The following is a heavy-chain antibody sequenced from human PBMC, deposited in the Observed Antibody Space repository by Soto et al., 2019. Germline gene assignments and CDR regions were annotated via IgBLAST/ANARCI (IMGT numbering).Heavy chain of an antibody. J-gene: IGHJ4*02. CDR3: ARAVEQRLPRFDY. CDR2: ISAGSSTI. D-gene: IGHD6-25*01. V-gene: IGHV3-48*01. Sequence: GGSLRLSCAASGFTFSTYSMNWVRQAPGKGLEWVSSISAGSSTIYYADSVKGRFTISRDNAKNSLYLQMNSLRAEDTAVYYCARAVEQRLPRFDYWGQGTLVTVSS. CDR1: GFTFSTYS.